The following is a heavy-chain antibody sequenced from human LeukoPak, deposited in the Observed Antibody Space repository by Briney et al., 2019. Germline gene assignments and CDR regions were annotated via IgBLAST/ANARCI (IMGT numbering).Heavy chain of an antibody. CDR2: ISSSSYT. D-gene: IGHD3-16*02. V-gene: IGHV3-11*06. CDR3: ARRLRLGELSSEDAFDI. CDR1: GFTFSDYY. J-gene: IGHJ3*02. Sequence: PGGSPRLSCAASGFTFSDYYMSWIRQAPGKGLEWVSYISSSSYTNYADSVKGRFTISRDNAKNSLYLQMNSLRAEDTAVYYCARRLRLGELSSEDAFDIWGQGTMVTVSS.